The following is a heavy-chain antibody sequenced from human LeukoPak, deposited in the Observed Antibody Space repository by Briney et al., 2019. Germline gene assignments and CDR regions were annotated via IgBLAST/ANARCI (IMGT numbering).Heavy chain of an antibody. V-gene: IGHV4-59*01. CDR1: GGSISSYY. CDR3: ARDRGYYYDSSGYYYSWFDP. D-gene: IGHD3-22*01. CDR2: IYYSGST. J-gene: IGHJ5*02. Sequence: PSETLSLTXTVSGGSISSYYWSWIRQPPGQGVEWIGYIYYSGSTNYNPSLKSRVTISVDTSKNQFSLKLSSVTAADTAVYYCARDRGYYYDSSGYYYSWFDPWGQGTLVTVSS.